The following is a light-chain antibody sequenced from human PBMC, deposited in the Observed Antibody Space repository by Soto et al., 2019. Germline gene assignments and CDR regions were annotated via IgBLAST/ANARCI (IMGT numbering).Light chain of an antibody. Sequence: DIQMTQSPSTLSASVGDRVTITCRASHNLDKWLAWYQQKPGKAPKLLIYEASSLQSGVPSRLSGSGSGTEFTLTITSMKPDDFATYYCQQYNTFLTFGGGTKVDIK. J-gene: IGKJ4*01. CDR3: QQYNTFLT. CDR2: EAS. V-gene: IGKV1-5*03. CDR1: HNLDKW.